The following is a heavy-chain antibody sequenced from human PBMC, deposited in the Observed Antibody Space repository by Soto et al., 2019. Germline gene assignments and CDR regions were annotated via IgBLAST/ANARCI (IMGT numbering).Heavy chain of an antibody. CDR2: ISGSGGST. J-gene: IGHJ4*02. CDR1: GFTFSSYA. D-gene: IGHD3-22*01. V-gene: IGHV3-23*01. Sequence: SGGSLRLSCAASGFTFSSYAMSWVRQAPGKGLEWVSAISGSGGSTYYADSVKGRFTISRDNSKNTLYLQMNSLRAEDTAVYYCAKTITMIVVVINDYWGQGALVTVSS. CDR3: AKTITMIVVVINDY.